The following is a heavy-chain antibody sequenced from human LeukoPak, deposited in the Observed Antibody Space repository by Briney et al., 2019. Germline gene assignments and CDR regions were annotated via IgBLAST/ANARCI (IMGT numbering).Heavy chain of an antibody. J-gene: IGHJ5*02. D-gene: IGHD5-18*01. Sequence: PGGSLRLSCAASGFTFSSYWMHWVRQAPGKGLVWVSHINSDGSRTSYADSVKGRFTISRDNAKNTLYLQINSLRAEDTAVYYCAGARYSYPNNWFDPWGQGTLVTVSS. CDR1: GFTFSSYW. CDR3: AGARYSYPNNWFDP. V-gene: IGHV3-74*01. CDR2: INSDGSRT.